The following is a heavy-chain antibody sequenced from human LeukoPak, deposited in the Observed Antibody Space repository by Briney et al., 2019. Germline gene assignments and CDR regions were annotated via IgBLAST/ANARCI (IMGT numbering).Heavy chain of an antibody. J-gene: IGHJ4*02. CDR3: AKGNSITMIVVDEYFDY. V-gene: IGHV3-48*03. Sequence: GGSLRLSCAASGFTFSSYEMNWVRQAPGKGLEWVSYISSSGSTIYYADSVKGRFTISRDNAKNSLYLQMNSLRAEDTAVYYCAKGNSITMIVVDEYFDYWGQGTLVTVSS. CDR1: GFTFSSYE. CDR2: ISSSGSTI. D-gene: IGHD3-22*01.